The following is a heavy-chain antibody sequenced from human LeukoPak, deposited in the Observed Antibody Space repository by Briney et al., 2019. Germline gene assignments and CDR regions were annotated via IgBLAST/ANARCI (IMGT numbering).Heavy chain of an antibody. J-gene: IGHJ4*02. CDR2: IYHSGST. V-gene: IGHV4-4*02. CDR1: GGSISSSNW. Sequence: SETLSLTCAVSGGSISSSNWWRWVRQPPGKGLEWIGEIYHSGSTNYNPSLKSRVAISVDKSKNQFSLKLSSVTAADTAVYYCARDKDGGNFFDYWGQGTLVTVSS. D-gene: IGHD4-23*01. CDR3: ARDKDGGNFFDY.